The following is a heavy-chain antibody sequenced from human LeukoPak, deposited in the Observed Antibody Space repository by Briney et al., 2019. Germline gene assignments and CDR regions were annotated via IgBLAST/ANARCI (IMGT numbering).Heavy chain of an antibody. CDR3: AGYSGSYYEEGTFDY. J-gene: IGHJ4*02. Sequence: PSETLSLTCTVSGGSISSYYWSWIRQPPGKGLEWIGYIYYSGSTNYNPSPKSRVTISVDTSKNQFSLKLSSVTAADTAVYYCAGYSGSYYEEGTFDYWGPGTLVTVSS. CDR2: IYYSGST. CDR1: GGSISSYY. D-gene: IGHD1-26*01. V-gene: IGHV4-59*01.